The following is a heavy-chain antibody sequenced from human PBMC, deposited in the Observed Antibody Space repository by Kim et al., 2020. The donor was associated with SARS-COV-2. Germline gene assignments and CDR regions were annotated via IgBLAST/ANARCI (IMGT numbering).Heavy chain of an antibody. Sequence: SETLSLTCTVSGGSISSGDYYWSWIRQPPGKGLEWIGYIYYSGSTYYNPSLKSRVTISVDTSKNQFSLKLSSVTAADTAVYYCARVSSYRRLERPIDYWGQGTLVTVSS. V-gene: IGHV4-30-4*01. D-gene: IGHD1-1*01. J-gene: IGHJ4*02. CDR1: GGSISSGDYY. CDR3: ARVSSYRRLERPIDY. CDR2: IYYSGST.